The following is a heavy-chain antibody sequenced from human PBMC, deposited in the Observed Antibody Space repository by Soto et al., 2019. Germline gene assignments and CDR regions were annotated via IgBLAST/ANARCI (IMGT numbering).Heavy chain of an antibody. CDR1: GGSMRDYY. Sequence: QVQLQESGPRLVKPSETLSLTCSVSGGSMRDYYWSWIRQSPGKGPEWIGYIYYSGNTKYNPTLKSRVTISVDMPKSLFSLKLNSVTAADTAVYYCARQLGLWQPLDYWGRGTLVTVSS. V-gene: IGHV4-59*01. CDR2: IYYSGNT. J-gene: IGHJ4*02. D-gene: IGHD1-1*01. CDR3: ARQLGLWQPLDY.